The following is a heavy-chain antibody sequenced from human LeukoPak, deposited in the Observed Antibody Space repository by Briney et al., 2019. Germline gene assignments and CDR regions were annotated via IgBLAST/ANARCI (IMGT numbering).Heavy chain of an antibody. CDR2: IKQDGSEK. CDR1: GFTFSSYW. V-gene: IGHV3-7*01. CDR3: AKDRDAQWLGDFDY. J-gene: IGHJ4*02. Sequence: GGSLRLSCVASGFTFSSYWMSWVRQAPGEGLEWVANIKQDGSEKYYADSVKGRFTISRDNSKNTLYLQMNSLRAEDTAVYYCAKDRDAQWLGDFDYWGQGTLVTVSS. D-gene: IGHD6-19*01.